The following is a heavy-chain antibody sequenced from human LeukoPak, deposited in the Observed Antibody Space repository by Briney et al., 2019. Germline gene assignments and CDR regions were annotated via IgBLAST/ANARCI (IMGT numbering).Heavy chain of an antibody. CDR2: ISGSGGST. J-gene: IGHJ4*02. CDR3: ANSKLRLRSPFDY. Sequence: SAISGSGGSTHYAASVKGRFTISRDNSKNTLYLQMNSLRAEDTAVYYCANSKLRLRSPFDYWGQGTLVTVSS. D-gene: IGHD3-16*01. V-gene: IGHV3-23*01.